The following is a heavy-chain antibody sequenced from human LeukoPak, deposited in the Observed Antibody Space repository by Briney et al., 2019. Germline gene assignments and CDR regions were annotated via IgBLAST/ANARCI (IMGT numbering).Heavy chain of an antibody. CDR2: ISRTSTYI. CDR3: ARDFVNSGYYFDY. V-gene: IGHV3-21*01. Sequence: PGGSLRLSCVGSGFSFSGNSMNWVRQAPGKGLEWVSGISRTSTYIYYADSVQGRFTISRDNAKNSLYLQMDSLRAEDTAVYYCARDFVNSGYYFDYWGQGTQVTVSS. J-gene: IGHJ4*02. D-gene: IGHD3-22*01. CDR1: GFSFSGNS.